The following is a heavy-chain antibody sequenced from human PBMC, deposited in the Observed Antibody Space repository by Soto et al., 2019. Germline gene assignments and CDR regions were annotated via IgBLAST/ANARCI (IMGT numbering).Heavy chain of an antibody. Sequence: PGGSLRLSCAASGLTFSRHWMHWVRQVPGKGLVWVSRINNDGTTTANADFVKGRFTISRDNAKSTLYLQMDRLRADDTALYYCAAERAEARGFSYGRTLDYWGQGALVTVSS. J-gene: IGHJ4*02. V-gene: IGHV3-74*03. D-gene: IGHD5-18*01. CDR2: INNDGTTT. CDR3: AAERAEARGFSYGRTLDY. CDR1: GLTFSRHW.